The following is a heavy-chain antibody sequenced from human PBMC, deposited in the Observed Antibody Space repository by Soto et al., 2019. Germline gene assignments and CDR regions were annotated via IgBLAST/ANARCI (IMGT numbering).Heavy chain of an antibody. D-gene: IGHD6-19*01. Sequence: HPGGSLRLSCAASGFTVSSNYMSWVRQAPGKGLEWVSVIYSGGSTYYADSVKGRFTISRDNSKNTLYLQMNSLRAEDTAVYYCAKGFSSGWSRGYYYYGMDVWGQGTTVTVSS. V-gene: IGHV3-53*01. CDR3: AKGFSSGWSRGYYYYGMDV. CDR2: IYSGGST. CDR1: GFTVSSNY. J-gene: IGHJ6*02.